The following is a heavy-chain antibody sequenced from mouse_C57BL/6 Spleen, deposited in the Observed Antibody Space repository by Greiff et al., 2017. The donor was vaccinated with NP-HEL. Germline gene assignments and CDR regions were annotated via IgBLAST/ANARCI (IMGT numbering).Heavy chain of an antibody. V-gene: IGHV5-4*01. CDR3: ARDPLYYSNYPYAMDY. CDR2: ISDGGSYT. Sequence: EVQVVESGGGLVKPGGSLKLSCAASGFTFSSYAMSWVRQTPEKRLEWVATISDGGSYTYYPDNVKGRFTISRDNAKINLYLQMSHLKSEDTAMYYCARDPLYYSNYPYAMDYWGQGTSGTVSS. CDR1: GFTFSSYA. D-gene: IGHD2-5*01. J-gene: IGHJ4*01.